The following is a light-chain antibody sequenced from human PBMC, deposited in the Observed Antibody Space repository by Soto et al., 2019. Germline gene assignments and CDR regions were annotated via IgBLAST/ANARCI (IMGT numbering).Light chain of an antibody. Sequence: DIVLTQSPATLSLSPGERATLSCWASQSVSNYLAWYQQKPGQAPRLLIYDASSRATGIPARFSGSGSGTDFTLTISSGEPEDFAVYFCQQRSNWITFGQGTRLEIK. CDR2: DAS. J-gene: IGKJ5*01. CDR3: QQRSNWIT. V-gene: IGKV3-11*01. CDR1: QSVSNY.